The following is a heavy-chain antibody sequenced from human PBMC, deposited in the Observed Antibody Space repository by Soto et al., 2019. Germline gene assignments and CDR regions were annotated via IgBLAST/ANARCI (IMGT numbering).Heavy chain of an antibody. V-gene: IGHV4-30-4*01. CDR3: AVYVGNSVYFDY. Sequence: QVQLQESGPGLVKPSQTLSLTCTVSGGSISSGDYYWSWIRQPPGKGLEWIGYIYYSGSTYYNPSVKCRVTISVDTSTNQVALKLSSVTAADTAVYYCAVYVGNSVYFDYWGQGTLVTVSS. CDR2: IYYSGST. CDR1: GGSISSGDYY. D-gene: IGHD3-16*01. J-gene: IGHJ4*02.